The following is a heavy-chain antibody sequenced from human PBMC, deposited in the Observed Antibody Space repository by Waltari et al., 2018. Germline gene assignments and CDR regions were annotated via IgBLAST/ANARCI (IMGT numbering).Heavy chain of an antibody. J-gene: IGHJ4*02. CDR2: ISYDGSNK. D-gene: IGHD6-19*01. CDR1: GFTFSSYA. V-gene: IGHV3-30*01. Sequence: QVQLVESGGGVVQPGRSLRLSCAASGFTFSSYAMHWVRQAPGKGLEWVVVISYDGSNKYYADSVKGRFTISRDNSKNTLYLQMNSLRAEDTAVYYCAREQWLALDYWGQGTLVTVSS. CDR3: AREQWLALDY.